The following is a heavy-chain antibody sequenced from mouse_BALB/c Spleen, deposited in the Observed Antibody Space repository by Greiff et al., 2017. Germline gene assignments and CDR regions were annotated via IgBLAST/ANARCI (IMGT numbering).Heavy chain of an antibody. CDR1: GFTFSSYG. Sequence: DVMLVESGGGLVQPGGSLKLSCAASGFTFSSYGMSWVRQTPDKRLELVATINSNGGSTYYPDSVKGRVTISRDNAKNTLYLQMSSLKSEDTAMYYCARDYDAMDYWGKGTSVTVSS. CDR3: ARDYDAMDY. CDR2: INSNGGST. J-gene: IGHJ4*01. V-gene: IGHV5-6-3*01.